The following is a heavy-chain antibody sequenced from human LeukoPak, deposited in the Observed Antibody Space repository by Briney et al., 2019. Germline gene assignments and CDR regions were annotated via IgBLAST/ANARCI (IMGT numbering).Heavy chain of an antibody. J-gene: IGHJ5*01. D-gene: IGHD1-26*01. CDR1: GFTFSRYW. CDR3: ARDKVVGPTKFDS. Sequence: GGSLRLSCAASGFTFSRYWMSWVRQVPGKGLEWVANIKQDGGEIYYVDSVKGRFTISRDNAKNSVYLHMNSLRAEDTAVYYCARDKVVGPTKFDSWGQGTLVTVSS. V-gene: IGHV3-7*01. CDR2: IKQDGGEI.